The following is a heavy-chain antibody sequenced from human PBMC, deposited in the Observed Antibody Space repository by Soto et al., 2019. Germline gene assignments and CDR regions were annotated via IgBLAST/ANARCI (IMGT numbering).Heavy chain of an antibody. CDR1: GFTFSSFH. CDR2: ITSSSGTI. D-gene: IGHD3-22*01. J-gene: IGHJ6*02. Sequence: QPGGSLRLSCAASGFTFSSFHMNWVRQAPGRGLEWVAYITSSSGTIYYSDSVKGRFTISRDNGKNSLFLQMNSLRDEDTAVYYCARVVVVIPPGYYYAMDVWGQGTTVTAP. V-gene: IGHV3-48*02. CDR3: ARVVVVIPPGYYYAMDV.